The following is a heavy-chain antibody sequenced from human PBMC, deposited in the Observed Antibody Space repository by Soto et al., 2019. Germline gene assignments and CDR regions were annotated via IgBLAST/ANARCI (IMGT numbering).Heavy chain of an antibody. Sequence: SETLSLTCAVYGGSFSGYYWSWIRQPPGKGLEWIGEINHSGSTNYNPSLKSRVTISVDTSKNQFSLKLSCVTAADTAVYYCARGYRRYRTVGSYPTGPYFDCCGQETMVIVSS. CDR3: ARGYRRYRTVGSYPTGPYFDC. D-gene: IGHD1-26*01. J-gene: IGHJ4*02. V-gene: IGHV4-34*01. CDR2: INHSGST. CDR1: GGSFSGYY.